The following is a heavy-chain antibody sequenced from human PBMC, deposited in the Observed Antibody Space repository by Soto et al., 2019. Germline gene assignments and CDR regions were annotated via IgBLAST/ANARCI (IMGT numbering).Heavy chain of an antibody. J-gene: IGHJ3*02. CDR2: ISGSGGHT. CDR1: GFSFSSFA. CDR3: AKHNRCDGNSDAFDI. D-gene: IGHD1-1*01. Sequence: EVPLLESGGGLVQPGGSLRLSCAASGFSFSSFALTWVRQAPGKGLEWVSAISGSGGHTYYADSVTGRFTISRDNSNNTLYLQMNSLRSEDTALYYCAKHNRCDGNSDAFDIWGQGTMVTVSS. V-gene: IGHV3-23*01.